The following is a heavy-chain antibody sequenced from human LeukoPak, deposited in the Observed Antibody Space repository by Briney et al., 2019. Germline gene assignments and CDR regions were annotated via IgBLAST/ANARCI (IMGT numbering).Heavy chain of an antibody. V-gene: IGHV5-51*01. D-gene: IGHD1-26*01. CDR1: GSPLSSNW. J-gene: IGHJ2*01. Sequence: GEPLNSPVKAPGSPLSSNWSAGVRQLPGKGLNWMGTIYPGDSDTRYSPSFQGQVTISSDKSINIAYLQWSSRKASDNAMFYCVRQRGSGWYFDSWGRGSLVTVSS. CDR2: IYPGDSDT. CDR3: VRQRGSGWYFDS.